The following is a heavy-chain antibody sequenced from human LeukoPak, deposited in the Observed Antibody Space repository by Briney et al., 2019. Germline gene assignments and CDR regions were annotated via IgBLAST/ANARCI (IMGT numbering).Heavy chain of an antibody. CDR1: GFTFSSYG. V-gene: IGHV3-33*01. D-gene: IGHD3-10*01. Sequence: GRSLRLSCAASGFTFSSYGMHWVRQAPGKGLEWVAVIWYDGSNKYYADSEKGRFTISRDNSKNTLYLQMNSLRAEDTAVYYCAVPYGSGSYYPLDHGGQGTLVTVSS. J-gene: IGHJ4*02. CDR2: IWYDGSNK. CDR3: AVPYGSGSYYPLDH.